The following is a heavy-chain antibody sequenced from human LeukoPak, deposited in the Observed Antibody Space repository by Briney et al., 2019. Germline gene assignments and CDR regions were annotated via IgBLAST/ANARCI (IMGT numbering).Heavy chain of an antibody. CDR1: GFTFSAYG. V-gene: IGHV3-33*08. CDR3: ARDRTGTTLVRGVMGHFDY. D-gene: IGHD3-10*01. Sequence: PGGSLRLSCAASGFTFSAYGMHWVRQAPGKGLEWVAVIWRGGSNIFYADSVKGRFTISRHNSTNPVYLEINRLRAEDTAVYYCARDRTGTTLVRGVMGHFDYWGQGPLVPVSS. J-gene: IGHJ4*02. CDR2: IWRGGSNI.